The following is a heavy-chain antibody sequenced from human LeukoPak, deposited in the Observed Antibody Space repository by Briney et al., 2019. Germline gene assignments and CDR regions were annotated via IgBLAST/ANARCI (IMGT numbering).Heavy chain of an antibody. J-gene: IGHJ4*02. CDR3: ARAGGTSWADY. V-gene: IGHV3-7*01. CDR2: VKQDGIEK. D-gene: IGHD6-13*01. CDR1: GYTFRDYW. Sequence: GGSLRLSCEASGYTFRDYWMTWVRQAPGKGLEWVANVKQDGIEKFYVDSVKGRFTISRDNDKNSLYLQMNSLRVEDTAIYYCARAGGTSWADYWGQGTLVTVSS.